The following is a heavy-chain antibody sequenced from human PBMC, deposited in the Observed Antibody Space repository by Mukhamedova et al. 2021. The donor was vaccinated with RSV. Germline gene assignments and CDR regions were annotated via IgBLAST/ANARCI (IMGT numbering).Heavy chain of an antibody. J-gene: IGHJ4*01. CDR2: IRYDGSNK. CDR3: AKFDDFWRGSSYYFDY. V-gene: IGHV3-30*02. Sequence: SYGMHWVRQAPGKGLEWVAFIRYDGSNKYYADSVKGRFTISRDNSKNTLYLQMNSLRAEDTAVYYCAKFDDFWRGSSYYFDYWG. D-gene: IGHD3-3*01. CDR1: SYG.